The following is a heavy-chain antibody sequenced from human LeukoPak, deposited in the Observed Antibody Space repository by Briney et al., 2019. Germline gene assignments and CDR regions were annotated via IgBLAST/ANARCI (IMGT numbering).Heavy chain of an antibody. CDR2: ISDSGGST. Sequence: PGGTLRLSCAASGFTFSSYGMSWVRQAPGKGLEWVSGISDSGGSTYYADSVKGRFTISRDNSKNTLYLQMNSLRAEDTALYYCAKDRNSGNYYQTGDFHYWGQGTLVTVSP. CDR3: AKDRNSGNYYQTGDFHY. CDR1: GFTFSSYG. J-gene: IGHJ4*02. V-gene: IGHV3-23*01. D-gene: IGHD1-26*01.